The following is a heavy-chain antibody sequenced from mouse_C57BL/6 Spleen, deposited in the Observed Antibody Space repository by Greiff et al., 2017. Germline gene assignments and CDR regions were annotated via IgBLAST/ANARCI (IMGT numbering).Heavy chain of an antibody. D-gene: IGHD1-1*01. J-gene: IGHJ2*01. V-gene: IGHV1-18*01. Sequence: VQLQQSGPELVKPGASVKIPCKASGYTFTDYNMDWVKQSHGKSLEWIGDINPNNGGTIYNQKFKGKATLTVDKSSSTAYMELRSLTSEDTAVYYCARTHYYGSSCCFDYWGQGTTLTVSS. CDR1: GYTFTDYN. CDR2: INPNNGGT. CDR3: ARTHYYGSSCCFDY.